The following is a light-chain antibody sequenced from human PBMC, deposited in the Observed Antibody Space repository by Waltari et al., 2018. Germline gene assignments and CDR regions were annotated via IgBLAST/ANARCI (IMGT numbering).Light chain of an antibody. CDR1: SSNIGAGYD. V-gene: IGLV1-40*01. CDR2: GHS. Sequence: QSVLTQPPSVSGAPGQRVTISCTGSSSNIGAGYDVHWYQQLPGTAPKLLIYGHSNRPSGVPDRFSGSKSGPSASLAITGLQAEDEADYYCQSYDSSLSGSYVFGTGTKVTVL. CDR3: QSYDSSLSGSYV. J-gene: IGLJ1*01.